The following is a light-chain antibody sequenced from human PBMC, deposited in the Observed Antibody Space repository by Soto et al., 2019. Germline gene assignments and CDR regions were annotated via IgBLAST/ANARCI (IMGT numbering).Light chain of an antibody. CDR3: QQTYSTPPLS. Sequence: DIRMTQSPSSLSASVGDRVTITCRASQSVTTYLNWYQQKPGKAPKLLIYVASTLQSGVPSRFSGSGSGTDFALTISSLQPEDSATYFCQQTYSTPPLSFGGVTRMEIK. J-gene: IGKJ4*01. CDR2: VAS. CDR1: QSVTTY. V-gene: IGKV1-39*01.